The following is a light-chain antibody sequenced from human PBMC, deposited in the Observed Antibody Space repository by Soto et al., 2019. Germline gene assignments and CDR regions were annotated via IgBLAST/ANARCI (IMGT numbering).Light chain of an antibody. CDR3: SSYAGINNSV. CDR1: SSDVGGYNY. Sequence: QSVLTQPPSASGSPGQSVTISCTGTSSDVGGYNYVSWYQQHPGKAPKLMIYEVSKRPSGVPDRFSGSQSGNTASLTVSGLQAEDEADYYCSSYAGINNSVFGTGTKVTVL. CDR2: EVS. J-gene: IGLJ1*01. V-gene: IGLV2-8*01.